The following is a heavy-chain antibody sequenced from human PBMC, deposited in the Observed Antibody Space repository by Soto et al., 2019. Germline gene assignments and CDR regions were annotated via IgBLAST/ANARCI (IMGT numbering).Heavy chain of an antibody. Sequence: GGSLRLSCVASDFAFGNYGMHWVRQAPGKGLEWVALIWYEGTNKYYGDSVKGRFTISRDNSKNTLYLQMNSLRAEDTAVYYCAKDHAVVVVTAMNYWGQGTLVTVSS. CDR1: DFAFGNYG. D-gene: IGHD2-21*02. V-gene: IGHV3-30*02. CDR2: IWYEGTNK. J-gene: IGHJ4*02. CDR3: AKDHAVVVVTAMNY.